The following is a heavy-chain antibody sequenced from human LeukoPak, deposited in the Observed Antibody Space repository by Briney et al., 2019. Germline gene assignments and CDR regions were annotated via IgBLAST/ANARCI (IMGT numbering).Heavy chain of an antibody. CDR2: IGTAGDT. J-gene: IGHJ4*02. Sequence: GGSLRLSCAASGFTFSSYDMHWVRQATGKGLEWVSAIGTAGDTYYPGSVKGRFTISRENAKNSLYLQMNSLIAGDTAVYYCASPVPSSTNLWVHFDYWGQGTLVTVSS. V-gene: IGHV3-13*01. CDR1: GFTFSSYD. CDR3: ASPVPSSTNLWVHFDY. D-gene: IGHD6-13*01.